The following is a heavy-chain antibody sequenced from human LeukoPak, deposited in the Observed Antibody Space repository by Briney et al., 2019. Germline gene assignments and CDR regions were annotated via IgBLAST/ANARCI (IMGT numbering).Heavy chain of an antibody. CDR3: ARDTFLGALGHDY. Sequence: GGSLRLSCVASGFTFSSRDWMTWVRQAPGKGLEWVANIKQDGSEKNYVDSVKGRFTISRDNAKNSVDLQMNSLRAEDTAVYYCARDTFLGALGHDYWGQGTLVTVSS. J-gene: IGHJ4*02. D-gene: IGHD3-16*01. CDR1: GFTFSSRDW. CDR2: IKQDGSEK. V-gene: IGHV3-7*01.